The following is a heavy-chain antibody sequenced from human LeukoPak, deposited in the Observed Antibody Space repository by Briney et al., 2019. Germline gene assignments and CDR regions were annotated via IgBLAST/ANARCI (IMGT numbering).Heavy chain of an antibody. D-gene: IGHD6-13*01. CDR3: AKDRGGIAAAGDNWFDP. CDR2: IIPLFGTA. V-gene: IGHV1-69*05. Sequence: ASVKVSCKASGGTFSSYAVSWVRQAPGQGLEWMGGIIPLFGTANYAQKFQGRVTITTDESTDTASSAYMELSNLRSEDTAVYYCAKDRGGIAAAGDNWFDPWGQGTLVTVSS. J-gene: IGHJ5*02. CDR1: GGTFSSYA.